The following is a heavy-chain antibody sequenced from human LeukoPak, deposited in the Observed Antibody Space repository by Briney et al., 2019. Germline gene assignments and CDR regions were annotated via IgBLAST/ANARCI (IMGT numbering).Heavy chain of an antibody. CDR3: ARRKVFWSGHDY. Sequence: ASVKVSCKASGYTFTGYYMHWVRQAPGQWLEWMGWINPNSGGTNYAQKIQGRVTMTRDTSISTAYMELSRLRSDDTAVYYCARRKVFWSGHDYWGQGTLVTVSS. CDR2: INPNSGGT. V-gene: IGHV1-2*02. D-gene: IGHD3-3*01. CDR1: GYTFTGYY. J-gene: IGHJ4*02.